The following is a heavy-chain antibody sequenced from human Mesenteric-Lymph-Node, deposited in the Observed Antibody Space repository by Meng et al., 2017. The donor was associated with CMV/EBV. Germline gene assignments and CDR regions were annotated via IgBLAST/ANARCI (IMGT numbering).Heavy chain of an antibody. CDR1: GGSFSGYY. CDR2: IYYSGST. CDR3: ARTTVTPTEWWSDA. D-gene: IGHD4-11*01. J-gene: IGHJ5*02. V-gene: IGHV4-59*01. Sequence: SGTLSLSCAVYGGSFSGYYWSWIRQPPGKGLEWIGYIYYSGSTNYNPSLKSRVTISVDTSKNQFSLKLSSVTAADTAVYYCARTTVTPTEWWSDAWGQGTLVTVSS.